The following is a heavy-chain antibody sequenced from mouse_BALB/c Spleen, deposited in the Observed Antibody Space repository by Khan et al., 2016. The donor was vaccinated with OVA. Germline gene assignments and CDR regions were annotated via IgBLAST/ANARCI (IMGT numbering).Heavy chain of an antibody. CDR3: AKNYRYDVYFDY. Sequence: VQLQQPGPELVKPGASVKMSCKASGYTFTSYVMHWLRQRPGQGLEWIGYIYPYNDDTNYNEEFNGKATLTSDRSSSTASMALSSLTSDDSAVYYCAKNYRYDVYFDYWGQGTTLTVSS. D-gene: IGHD2-14*01. CDR1: GYTFTSYV. V-gene: IGHV1S136*01. J-gene: IGHJ2*01. CDR2: IYPYNDDT.